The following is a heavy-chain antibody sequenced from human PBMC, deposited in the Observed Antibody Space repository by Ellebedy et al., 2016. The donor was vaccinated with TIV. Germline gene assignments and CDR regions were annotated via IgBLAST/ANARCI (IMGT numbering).Heavy chain of an antibody. CDR2: ISYDGSNK. CDR1: GFTFSSYA. Sequence: GESLKISCAASGFTFSSYAMHWVRQAPGKGLEWVAVISYDGSNKYYADSVKGRFTISRDNSKNTLYLQMNSPRAEDTAVYYCARDSLDGYNFNFDYWGQGTLVTVSS. D-gene: IGHD5-24*01. J-gene: IGHJ4*02. CDR3: ARDSLDGYNFNFDY. V-gene: IGHV3-30*01.